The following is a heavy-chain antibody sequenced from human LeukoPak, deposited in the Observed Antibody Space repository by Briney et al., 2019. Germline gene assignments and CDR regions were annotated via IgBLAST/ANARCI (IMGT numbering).Heavy chain of an antibody. V-gene: IGHV3-30*18. J-gene: IGHJ3*02. D-gene: IGHD4-17*01. CDR3: AKDPSTVTTGVFDI. Sequence: GGSLRLSCAASGFTFSSYGMHWVRQAPGKGLEWVAVISYDGTNKYYADSVKGRFIMSRGNSKNTLYLQMNSLRAEDTAVYYCAKDPSTVTTGVFDIWGQGTMVSVSS. CDR2: ISYDGTNK. CDR1: GFTFSSYG.